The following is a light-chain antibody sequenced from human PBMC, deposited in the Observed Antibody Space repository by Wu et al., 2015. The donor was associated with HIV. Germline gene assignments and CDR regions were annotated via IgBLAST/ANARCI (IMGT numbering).Light chain of an antibody. CDR1: QHIRSS. Sequence: AIQITQSPSSVSASTGDTVNITCQASQHIRSSLAWYRQKPGKVPELLIYAASILHRGVPXRFSGSGSGTAFTLTITCLQSEDLATFYXQQYDTFPLTFGGGPRWTSN. CDR2: AAS. CDR3: QQYDTFPLT. J-gene: IGKJ4*01. V-gene: IGKV1-8*01.